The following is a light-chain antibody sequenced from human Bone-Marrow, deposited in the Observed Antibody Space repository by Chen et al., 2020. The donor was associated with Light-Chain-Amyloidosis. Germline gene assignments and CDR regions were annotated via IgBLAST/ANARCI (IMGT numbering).Light chain of an antibody. V-gene: IGKV6D-21*02. CDR3: HQSRSFPLT. J-gene: IGKJ4*01. CDR2: FAS. CDR1: QSIGST. Sequence: EIVLTQSPDFQSVTPKEKVTITCRTSQSIGSTLHWFQQKPDQSPKLLIKFASQSSSGVPSRCSGSGSGTDVTLTINSLEAEDAAAYYCHQSRSFPLTFGGGTRVETK.